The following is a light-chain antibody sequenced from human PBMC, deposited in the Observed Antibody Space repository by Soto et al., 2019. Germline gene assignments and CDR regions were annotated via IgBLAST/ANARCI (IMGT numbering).Light chain of an antibody. V-gene: IGLV1-44*01. J-gene: IGLJ1*01. CDR1: GSNIGSNS. Sequence: HSALTQPPSASGTPGQRVSISCSGSGSNIGSNSVNWYQQLPGAAPKLLIYSNNQRPSGVPDRFSGSKSGASASLAISGLQSEDEADYYCAAWDDSLDGYVFGTGTKVTVL. CDR3: AAWDDSLDGYV. CDR2: SNN.